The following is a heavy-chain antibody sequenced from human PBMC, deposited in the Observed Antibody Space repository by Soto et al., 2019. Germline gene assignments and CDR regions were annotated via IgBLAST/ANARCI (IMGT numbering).Heavy chain of an antibody. CDR1: GGTFNTFA. Sequence: QVQLVQSGAEVKKPGSSVNVSCKASGGTFNTFAISWVRQAPGQGLEYWGRIVPILGPASYAQRFQGRVTITADKSTNTAYLELTSVSSEDTAVYYCARADKRYFDSWGQGTQVTVSS. CDR3: ARADKRYFDS. J-gene: IGHJ4*02. CDR2: IVPILGPA. V-gene: IGHV1-69*06.